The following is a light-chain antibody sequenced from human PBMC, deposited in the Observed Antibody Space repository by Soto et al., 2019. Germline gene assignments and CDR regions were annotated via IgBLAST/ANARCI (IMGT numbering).Light chain of an antibody. CDR3: SSYTSSSTLAV. Sequence: QSALTQPASVSGSPGQSITISCTGTSSDVGGYNYVSWYQQHPGKAPKLMIYDVSNRPSGVSNRFSGSKSGNTASLTISGLQADDEADYYCSSYTSSSTLAVFGTGTKLNVL. V-gene: IGLV2-14*01. J-gene: IGLJ1*01. CDR1: SSDVGGYNY. CDR2: DVS.